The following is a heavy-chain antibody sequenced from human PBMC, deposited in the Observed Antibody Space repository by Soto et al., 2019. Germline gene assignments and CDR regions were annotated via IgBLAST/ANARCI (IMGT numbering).Heavy chain of an antibody. J-gene: IGHJ2*01. CDR1: GFTVSSYS. CDR3: ASGYSGYVVWYFDL. V-gene: IGHV3-21*01. Sequence: PXESLSLSFAASGFTVSSYSMNWVRQAPGKGLEWVSSISSSSSYIYYADSVKGRFTISRDNAKNSLYLQMNSLRAEDTAVYYCASGYSGYVVWYFDLWGRGTLVTVSS. CDR2: ISSSSSYI. D-gene: IGHD5-12*01.